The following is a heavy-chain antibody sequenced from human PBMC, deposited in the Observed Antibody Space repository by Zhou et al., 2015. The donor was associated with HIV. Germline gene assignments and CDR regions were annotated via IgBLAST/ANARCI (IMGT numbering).Heavy chain of an antibody. CDR2: INPSGGST. CDR1: GYTFTSYY. D-gene: IGHD3-10*01. V-gene: IGHV1-46*03. J-gene: IGHJ3*02. Sequence: QVQLVQSGAEVKKPGASVKVSCKASGYTFTSYYMHWVRQAPGQGLEWMGIINPSGGSTSYAQKFQGRVTMTRDTSTSTVYMELSSLRSEDTAVYYCARPSRGGSGMWAFDIWGQGTMVTVSS. CDR3: ARPSRGGSGMWAFDI.